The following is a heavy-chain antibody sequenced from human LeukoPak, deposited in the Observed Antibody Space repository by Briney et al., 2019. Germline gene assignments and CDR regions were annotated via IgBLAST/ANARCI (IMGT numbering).Heavy chain of an antibody. J-gene: IGHJ4*02. Sequence: ASVKVSCKASGYTFTGYYMHWVRQAPGQGLEWMGWINPNSGGTNYAQKFQGRVTMTRDTSISTAYTELSRLRSDDTAVYYCARDFNYYGSGSFPDYWGQGTLVTASS. CDR1: GYTFTGYY. CDR3: ARDFNYYGSGSFPDY. V-gene: IGHV1-2*02. D-gene: IGHD3-10*01. CDR2: INPNSGGT.